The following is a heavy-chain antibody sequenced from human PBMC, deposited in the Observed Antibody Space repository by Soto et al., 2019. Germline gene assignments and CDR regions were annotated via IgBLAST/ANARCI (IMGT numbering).Heavy chain of an antibody. J-gene: IGHJ4*02. D-gene: IGHD6-13*01. CDR1: GGTFSSYT. V-gene: IGHV1-69*02. CDR3: ARVAAAAPDY. CDR2: IIPILDIA. Sequence: QVQLVQSGAEVKKPGSSVKVSCKASGGTFSSYTISWVRQAPGQGLEWMGRIIPILDIANYAQKFQGRVTITADKSTSTAYMELSSLRSEDTAVYYCARVAAAAPDYWGQGTLVTVSS.